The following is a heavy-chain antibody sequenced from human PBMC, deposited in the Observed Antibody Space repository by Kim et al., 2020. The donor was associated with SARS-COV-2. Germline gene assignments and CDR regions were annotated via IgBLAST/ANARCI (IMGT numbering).Heavy chain of an antibody. Sequence: ADSVKGRFTISRDNSKNTLYLQMNSLRAEDTAVYYCARDPYYYDSSGYSYWGQGTLVTVSS. D-gene: IGHD3-22*01. J-gene: IGHJ4*02. CDR3: ARDPYYYDSSGYSY. V-gene: IGHV3-30*01.